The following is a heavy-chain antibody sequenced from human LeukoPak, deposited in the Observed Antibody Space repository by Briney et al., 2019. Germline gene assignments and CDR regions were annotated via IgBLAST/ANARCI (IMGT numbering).Heavy chain of an antibody. CDR3: ARGGITSQPRGYYFDY. Sequence: PGGSLRLSCAVSGFTFSSFEVSWVRQAPGKGLEGVSYISRIGIDRRYADSVKGRFAISRDNADNSLYLQMNSLRAEDTAVYFCARGGITSQPRGYYFDYWGQGTLVTVSS. CDR1: GFTFSSFE. D-gene: IGHD1-14*01. J-gene: IGHJ4*02. CDR2: ISRIGIDR. V-gene: IGHV3-48*03.